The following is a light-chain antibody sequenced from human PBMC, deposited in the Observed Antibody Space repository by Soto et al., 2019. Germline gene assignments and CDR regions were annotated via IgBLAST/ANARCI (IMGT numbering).Light chain of an antibody. CDR2: LNSDGSH. CDR1: SGRSSYA. Sequence: QPVLTQSPSASASLGASVKLTCTLSSGRSSYAIAWHQQQPEKGPRYLMKLNSDGSHSKGDGIPDRFSGSSSGAERYLTISSLQSEDEAYYYCQTWSTGIRVFGGGTKLTVL. J-gene: IGLJ3*02. V-gene: IGLV4-69*01. CDR3: QTWSTGIRV.